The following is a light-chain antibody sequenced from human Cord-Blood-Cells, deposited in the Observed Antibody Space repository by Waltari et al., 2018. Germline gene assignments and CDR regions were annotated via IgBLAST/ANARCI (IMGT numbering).Light chain of an antibody. V-gene: IGKV1-39*01. CDR1: QSISSY. Sequence: DIQMTQSPSSPSAFVGDRVTITCRASQSISSYLNWYQQKPGKAPKLLIYAASSLQSGVPSRFSGSGSGTDFTLTISSLQPEDFATYYCQQSYSTPYTFGQGTKLEIK. CDR3: QQSYSTPYT. CDR2: AAS. J-gene: IGKJ2*01.